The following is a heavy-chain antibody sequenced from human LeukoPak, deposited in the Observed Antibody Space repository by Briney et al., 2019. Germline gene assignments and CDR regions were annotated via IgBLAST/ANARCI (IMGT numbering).Heavy chain of an antibody. J-gene: IGHJ4*02. D-gene: IGHD6-13*01. CDR2: ISRSGSV. V-gene: IGHV4-38-2*02. Sequence: SETLSLTCTVSGYSISSGYCWGWIRQPPGKGLDWIGSISRSGSVYYNPSLKSRVTISVDTPKNQFSLKLSSVTAADTAVYYCARVRRTAAGSFDYWGQGTLVTVSS. CDR3: ARVRRTAAGSFDY. CDR1: GYSISSGYC.